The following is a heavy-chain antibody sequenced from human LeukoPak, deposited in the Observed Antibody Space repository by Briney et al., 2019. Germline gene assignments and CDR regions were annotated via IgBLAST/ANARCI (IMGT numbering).Heavy chain of an antibody. CDR2: IYYSGST. D-gene: IGHD3-10*01. CDR3: ARGPPGGQFDR. Sequence: PSETLSLTCTVSGGSISSYYWSWIRQPPGKGLEWIGYIYYSGSTNYNPSLKSRVTISVDTSNNQFSLKLSSVTAADTAVYYCARGPPGGQFDRWGQGTLVTVSS. J-gene: IGHJ5*02. CDR1: GGSISSYY. V-gene: IGHV4-59*01.